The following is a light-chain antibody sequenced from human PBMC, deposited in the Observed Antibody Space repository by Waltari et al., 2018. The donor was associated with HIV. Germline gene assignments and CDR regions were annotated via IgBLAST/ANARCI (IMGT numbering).Light chain of an antibody. V-gene: IGLV8-61*01. CDR1: SGSLSTTYY. CDR3: VLYMGSGIWE. J-gene: IGLJ3*02. CDR2: STY. Sequence: QTVVTQEPSFSVSPGGTVPLTCGLTSGSLSTTYYPSWCQQTPGQAPRTLIYSTYSRSSVVPDRFSGSILGDKAALTITGAQADDEGHYFCVLYMGSGIWEFGGGTKLTVL.